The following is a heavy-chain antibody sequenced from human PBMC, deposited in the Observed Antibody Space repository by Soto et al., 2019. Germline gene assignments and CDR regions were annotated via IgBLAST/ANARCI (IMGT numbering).Heavy chain of an antibody. D-gene: IGHD4-17*01. V-gene: IGHV3-74*01. CDR1: GFTFSNYW. J-gene: IGHJ4*02. CDR3: VTLRYGDYES. Sequence: EVHLVESGGGVVQPGNSLRLSCVGSGFTFSNYWIHWVRQAPGKGLVWVSRINTHGTTIDYADSVKGRFSISRDNAKNTAYLQMNSLRPEDTALYSCVTLRYGDYESWGQGTLVTVSS. CDR2: INTHGTTI.